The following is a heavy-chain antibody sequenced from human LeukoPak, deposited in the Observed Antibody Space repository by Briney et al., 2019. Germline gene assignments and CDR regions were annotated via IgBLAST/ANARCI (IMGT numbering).Heavy chain of an antibody. J-gene: IGHJ4*02. D-gene: IGHD6-13*01. CDR2: IWYDGSNK. CDR1: GFTFSSYG. V-gene: IGHV3-33*01. Sequence: GTSLRLSCAASGFTFSSYGMHWVRQAPGKGLEWVSVIWYDGSNKYYADSVKGRFTISRDNSKNTLYLQMNSLRAEDTAVYYCARALPGIAAAGTFDYWGQGTLVTVSS. CDR3: ARALPGIAAAGTFDY.